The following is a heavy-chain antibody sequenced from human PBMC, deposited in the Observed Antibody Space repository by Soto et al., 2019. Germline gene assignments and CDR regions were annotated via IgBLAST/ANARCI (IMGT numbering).Heavy chain of an antibody. CDR3: ARLITYYYCSGSYWFDP. D-gene: IGHD3-10*01. CDR1: GGSISSYY. Sequence: QVQLQESGPGLVKPSETLSLTCTVSGGSISSYYWSWIRQPPGKGLEWIGYIYYRGSTNYNPSLKSRVTMSVDTSKNQSSLKLSSVTAADTAVYYCARLITYYYCSGSYWFDPWGQGTLVTVSS. V-gene: IGHV4-59*01. J-gene: IGHJ5*02. CDR2: IYYRGST.